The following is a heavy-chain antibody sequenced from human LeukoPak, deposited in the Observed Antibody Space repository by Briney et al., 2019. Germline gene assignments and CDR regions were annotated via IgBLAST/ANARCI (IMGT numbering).Heavy chain of an antibody. D-gene: IGHD4-17*01. CDR2: ISGSGGST. Sequence: GGSLRLSCAASGFTFSGYAMSWVRQAPGKGLEWVSAISGSGGSTYYADSVKGRFTISRDNSKNTLYLQMNSLRAEDTAVYYCAKDYGDYEWLDYWGQGTLVTVSS. J-gene: IGHJ4*02. CDR3: AKDYGDYEWLDY. V-gene: IGHV3-23*01. CDR1: GFTFSGYA.